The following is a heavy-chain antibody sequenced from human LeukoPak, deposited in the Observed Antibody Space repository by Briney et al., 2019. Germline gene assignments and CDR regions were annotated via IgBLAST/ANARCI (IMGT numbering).Heavy chain of an antibody. Sequence: GGSLRLSCAASGFTFSSYAMSWVRQAPGKGLEWVSAISGSGGSTYYADSVKGRFTISRDNSKNTLYLQMNSLRAEDTALYYCAKADSYDYVWGSYQKPTFDYWGQGTLVTVSS. CDR2: ISGSGGST. J-gene: IGHJ4*02. CDR1: GFTFSSYA. CDR3: AKADSYDYVWGSYQKPTFDY. V-gene: IGHV3-23*01. D-gene: IGHD3-16*02.